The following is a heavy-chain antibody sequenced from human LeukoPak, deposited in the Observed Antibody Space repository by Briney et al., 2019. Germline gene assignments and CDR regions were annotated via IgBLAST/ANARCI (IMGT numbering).Heavy chain of an antibody. D-gene: IGHD3-22*01. CDR3: AIESPRYYDSSGLVP. CDR2: ISSSTGTTI. J-gene: IGHJ1*01. CDR1: GFTFSSYS. V-gene: IGHV3-48*01. Sequence: SGGSLRLSCVASGFTFSSYSMNWVRQAPGKGLEWVSHISSSTGTTIYYSDSVKGRFTISRDNAKNSLYLQMNSRRAEDTAVYYCAIESPRYYDSSGLVPWGQGPLVTVSS.